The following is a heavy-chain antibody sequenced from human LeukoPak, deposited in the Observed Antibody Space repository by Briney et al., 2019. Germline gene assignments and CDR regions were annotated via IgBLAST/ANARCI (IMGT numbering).Heavy chain of an antibody. CDR1: GYTRTELS. D-gene: IGHD4-17*01. CDR2: FDPEDGET. J-gene: IGHJ6*03. V-gene: IGHV1-24*01. Sequence: ASVKVSCKVSGYTRTELSMHWVRQAPGKGLEWMGGFDPEDGETIYAQKFQGRVTMTEDTSTDTAYMELSSLRSEDTAVYYCATEAHRSVTTPYYYYMDVWGKGTTVTVSS. CDR3: ATEAHRSVTTPYYYYMDV.